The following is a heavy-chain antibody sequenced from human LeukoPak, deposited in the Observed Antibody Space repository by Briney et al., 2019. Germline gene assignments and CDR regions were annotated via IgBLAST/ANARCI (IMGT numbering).Heavy chain of an antibody. CDR2: IYYSGST. CDR1: GGSISSYY. CDR3: ARRGIAAAGYDY. J-gene: IGHJ4*02. D-gene: IGHD6-13*01. Sequence: PSETLSLTCTVSGGSISSYYWSWIRRPPGKGLEWIGYIYYSGSTNYNPSLKSRVTISVDTSKNQFSLKLSSVTAADTAVYYCARRGIAAAGYDYWGQGTLVTVSS. V-gene: IGHV4-59*08.